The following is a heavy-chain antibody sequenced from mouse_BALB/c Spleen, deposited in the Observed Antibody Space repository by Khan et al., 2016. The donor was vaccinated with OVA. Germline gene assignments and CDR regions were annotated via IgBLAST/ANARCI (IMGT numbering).Heavy chain of an antibody. V-gene: IGHV1S132*01. D-gene: IGHD3-2*02. CDR2: IYPGTGNT. J-gene: IGHJ2*01. Sequence: VQLQESGTELVRPGASVKLSCKTSGYIFTSYWIHWVKQRSGQGLEWLARIYPGTGNTYYSEKFNDKASLTADKSSSTAYMHLSSLKSEDSAVYFCAREEALYYFDYWGQGTTLTVSS. CDR1: GYIFTSYW. CDR3: AREEALYYFDY.